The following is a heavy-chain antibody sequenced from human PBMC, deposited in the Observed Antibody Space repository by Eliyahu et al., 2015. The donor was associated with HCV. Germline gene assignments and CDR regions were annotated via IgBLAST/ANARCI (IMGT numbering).Heavy chain of an antibody. Sequence: EVQLVQSGAEVKKPGESLKISCTVSGYMFSSXWIGWVRQMPGKGMEWMGMIYPGDFDIKYSPSFQGQVTISVDKSISTAYLQWSSLKASDTAMYYCVRNLDYWGQGTLVTVSS. CDR2: IYPGDFDI. CDR1: GYMFSSXW. CDR3: VRNLDY. D-gene: IGHD1-14*01. V-gene: IGHV5-51*01. J-gene: IGHJ4*02.